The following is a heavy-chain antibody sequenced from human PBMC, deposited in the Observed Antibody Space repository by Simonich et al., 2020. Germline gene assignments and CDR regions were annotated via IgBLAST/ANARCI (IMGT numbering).Heavy chain of an antibody. CDR3: ARVPGIYYYYGMDV. Sequence: GAEVKKPGASVKVSCKASGYTFTGYYMHWVRQAPGQGLELMRRINTNSGGTKYAHKFQGRVTMTRDTSISTAYMELSRLITDYTAVYYCARVPGIYYYYGMDVWGQGTTVTVSS. J-gene: IGHJ6*02. CDR2: INTNSGGT. V-gene: IGHV1-2*06. CDR1: GYTFTGYY. D-gene: IGHD3-10*01.